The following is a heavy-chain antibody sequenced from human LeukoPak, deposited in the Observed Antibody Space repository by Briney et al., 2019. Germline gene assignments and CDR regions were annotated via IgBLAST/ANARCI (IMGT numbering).Heavy chain of an antibody. CDR1: GFTFSSYE. J-gene: IGHJ4*02. D-gene: IGHD3-22*01. CDR2: ISSSGRTM. Sequence: SGGSLRLSCAASGFTFSSYEMNWVRQAPGKGLEWISHISSSGRTMYYADSVKGRFTISRDNAKNSLYLQMNSLRAEDTAVYYCARDHYSSGYFWGQGTLVTVSS. CDR3: ARDHYSSGYF. V-gene: IGHV3-48*03.